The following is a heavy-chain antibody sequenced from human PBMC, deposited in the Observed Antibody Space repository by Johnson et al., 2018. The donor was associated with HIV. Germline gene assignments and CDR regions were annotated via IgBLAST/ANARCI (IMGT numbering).Heavy chain of an antibody. CDR2: ISSSGSTI. J-gene: IGHJ3*02. CDR3: ARDRMRGATKDAFDI. Sequence: QVQLVESGGGLVKPGGSLRLSCAASRFTFSDYYMSWIRQTPGKGLEWVSYISSSGSTIYYADSVKGRFTISRDNSKNTLYLQMNSLRAEDTAVYYCARDRMRGATKDAFDIWGQGTMVTVSS. D-gene: IGHD1-26*01. V-gene: IGHV3-11*04. CDR1: RFTFSDYY.